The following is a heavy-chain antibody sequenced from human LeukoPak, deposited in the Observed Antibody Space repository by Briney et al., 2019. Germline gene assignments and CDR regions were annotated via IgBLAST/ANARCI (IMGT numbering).Heavy chain of an antibody. J-gene: IGHJ4*02. CDR1: GFTFSSYS. CDR3: ARGYGSGSYNNFNH. Sequence: PGGSLRLSCAASGFTFSSYSMNWIRQPPGKGLEWIGYIHYTGSTDYNPSLKSRVTISVDTSKNQFSLNLSSVTAADTAVYYCARGYGSGSYNNFNHWGQGILVTVSS. D-gene: IGHD3-10*01. V-gene: IGHV4-59*01. CDR2: IHYTGST.